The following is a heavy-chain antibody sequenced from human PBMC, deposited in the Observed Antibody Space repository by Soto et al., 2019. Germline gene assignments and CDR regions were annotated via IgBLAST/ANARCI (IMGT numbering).Heavy chain of an antibody. V-gene: IGHV4-59*01. D-gene: IGHD3-16*01. Sequence: QVQLQESGPGLVKPSETLSLTCTVSGGSISSYYWSWIRQPPGKGLEWIGYIYYSGSSNYNPSLKSRITISVDTSKNQFSLKLSSVTAADTAVYYCARADLDYRYYYYGMDVLGQGTTVTVSS. J-gene: IGHJ6*02. CDR2: IYYSGSS. CDR3: ARADLDYRYYYYGMDV. CDR1: GGSISSYY.